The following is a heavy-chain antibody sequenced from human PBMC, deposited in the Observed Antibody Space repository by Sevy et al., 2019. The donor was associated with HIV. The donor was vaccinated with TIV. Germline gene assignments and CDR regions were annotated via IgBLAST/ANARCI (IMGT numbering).Heavy chain of an antibody. CDR1: GFTFSSYG. J-gene: IGHJ6*03. CDR3: AKDFRDIVVVPAATDYYYYMDV. Sequence: GGSLRLSCAASGFTFSSYGMHWVRQAPGEGLKWVAFIRYDGSNKYYADSVKGRFTISRDNSKNTLYLQMNSLRAEDTAVYYCAKDFRDIVVVPAATDYYYYMDVWGKGTTVTVSS. D-gene: IGHD2-2*01. V-gene: IGHV3-30*02. CDR2: IRYDGSNK.